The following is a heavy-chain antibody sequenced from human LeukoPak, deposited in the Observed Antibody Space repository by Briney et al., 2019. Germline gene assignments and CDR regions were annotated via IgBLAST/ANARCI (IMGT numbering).Heavy chain of an antibody. D-gene: IGHD6-13*01. J-gene: IGHJ4*02. Sequence: RGSLRLSCAASGFTFSNAWMSWVRQAPGKGLEWVAFIRYDGSNKYYADSVKGRFTISRDNSKNTLYLQMNSLRAEDTAVYYCAKEIGIAAAGLSDYWGQGTLVTVSS. CDR1: GFTFSNAW. CDR3: AKEIGIAAAGLSDY. V-gene: IGHV3-30*02. CDR2: IRYDGSNK.